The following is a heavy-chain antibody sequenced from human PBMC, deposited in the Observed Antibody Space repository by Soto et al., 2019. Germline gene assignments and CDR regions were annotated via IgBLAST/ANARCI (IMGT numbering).Heavy chain of an antibody. D-gene: IGHD2-21*01. CDR3: VRLESRNCVEF. V-gene: IGHV5-51*01. CDR2: IYPSDSDT. CDR1: GYRFTSYW. J-gene: IGHJ1*01. Sequence: PGESLKISCKGSGYRFTSYWIGWVRQMPGKGLEWMGIIYPSDSDTRYRPSFQGQVTISADKSISTTYLQWSSLKASDTAMYFCVRLESRNCVEFWGQGTLVTVSS.